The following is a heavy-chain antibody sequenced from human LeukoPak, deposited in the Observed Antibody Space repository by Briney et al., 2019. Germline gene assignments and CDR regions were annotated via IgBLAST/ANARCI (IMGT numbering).Heavy chain of an antibody. D-gene: IGHD6-19*01. CDR1: GGSISGYY. CDR2: IYYSGST. Sequence: SETLSLTCTVSGGSISGYYWSWIRQPPGKGLEWIGYIYYSGSTNYNPSLKSRVTISVDTSKNQFSLKLSSVTAADTAVYYCARFHSSGCDYWGQGTLVTVSS. CDR3: ARFHSSGCDY. J-gene: IGHJ4*02. V-gene: IGHV4-59*01.